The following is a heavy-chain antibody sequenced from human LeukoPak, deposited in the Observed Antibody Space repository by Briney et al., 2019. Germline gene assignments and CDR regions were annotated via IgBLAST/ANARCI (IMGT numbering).Heavy chain of an antibody. Sequence: ASVKVSCKASGYTFTGYYMHGVGQAPGQGLEWMGWINPNSGGTNYAQTFQGRVTMTRDTSISTAYMELSRLRSDDTAVYYCARISTVTNYYFDYWGQGALVTVSS. J-gene: IGHJ4*02. CDR1: GYTFTGYY. CDR3: ARISTVTNYYFDY. CDR2: INPNSGGT. D-gene: IGHD4-17*01. V-gene: IGHV1-2*02.